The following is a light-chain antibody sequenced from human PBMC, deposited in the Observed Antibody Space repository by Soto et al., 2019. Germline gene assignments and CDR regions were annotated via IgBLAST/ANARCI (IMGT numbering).Light chain of an antibody. Sequence: QSALTQPRSVSGSPGQSVTISCTGTSSDVGGYNYVSWYQQHPGKAPKLMIYDVSKRPSGVPDRFSGSKSGNTASLTNSGLQAEDEADYYCCSYAGSYYVFGTGTKVTVL. CDR1: SSDVGGYNY. CDR3: CSYAGSYYV. CDR2: DVS. J-gene: IGLJ1*01. V-gene: IGLV2-11*01.